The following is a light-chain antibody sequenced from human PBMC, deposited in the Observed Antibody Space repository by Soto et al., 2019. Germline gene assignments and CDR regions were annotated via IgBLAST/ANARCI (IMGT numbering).Light chain of an antibody. Sequence: EIVLTQSPGTLSLSPGQRATLSCRASQSVRGSNLAWYQQKPGQAPRLLIYGASSRATGIPGRFSGSGSGTDFTLTISRLAREDFALYYWQQYGSSPKTVGQGTKVDIK. V-gene: IGKV3-20*01. CDR3: QQYGSSPKT. CDR1: QSVRGSN. J-gene: IGKJ1*01. CDR2: GAS.